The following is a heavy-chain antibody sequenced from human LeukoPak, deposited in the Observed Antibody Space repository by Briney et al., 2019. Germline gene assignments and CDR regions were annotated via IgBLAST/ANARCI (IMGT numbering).Heavy chain of an antibody. CDR1: GVSISSGGYY. CDR3: ARLSSSHLVDY. CDR2: IHYTGST. Sequence: SETLSLTCTVSGVSISSGGYYWSWIRQHPGKGLEWIGYIHYTGSTYYNPSLMSRVTISVDTSKNQFSLKLSSVTAADTALYYCARLSSSHLVDYWGQGTLVTVSS. V-gene: IGHV4-31*03. J-gene: IGHJ4*02. D-gene: IGHD6-6*01.